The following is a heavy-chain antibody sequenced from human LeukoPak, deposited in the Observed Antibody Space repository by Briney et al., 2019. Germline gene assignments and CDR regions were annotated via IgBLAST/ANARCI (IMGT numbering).Heavy chain of an antibody. Sequence: PGGSLRLSCAASGFTFSSYSMNWVCRAPGKGLEWVSYISSSSSTIYYADSVKGRFTISRDNAKNSLYLQMNSLRDEDTAVYYCARDGYNQRGFRAFDIWGQGTMVTVSS. D-gene: IGHD5-24*01. CDR3: ARDGYNQRGFRAFDI. CDR1: GFTFSSYS. CDR2: ISSSSSTI. V-gene: IGHV3-48*02. J-gene: IGHJ3*02.